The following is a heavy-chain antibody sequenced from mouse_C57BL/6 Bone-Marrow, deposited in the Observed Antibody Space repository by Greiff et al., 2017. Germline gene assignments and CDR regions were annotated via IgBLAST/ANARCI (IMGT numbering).Heavy chain of an antibody. D-gene: IGHD2-5*01. V-gene: IGHV1-9*01. J-gene: IGHJ1*03. Sequence: VQLQQSGAELMKPGASVKLSCKATGYTFTGYWIEWVKQRPGHGLEWIGEILPGSGSTNYNEKFKGKATFTADTSSNTAYMQLSSLTTEDSAIYYCARLYYSNYGRPYWDFDVWGTGTTVTVSS. CDR3: ARLYYSNYGRPYWDFDV. CDR1: GYTFTGYW. CDR2: ILPGSGST.